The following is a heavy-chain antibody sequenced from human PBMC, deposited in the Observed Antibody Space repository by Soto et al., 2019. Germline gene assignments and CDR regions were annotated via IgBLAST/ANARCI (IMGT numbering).Heavy chain of an antibody. CDR3: ARVTGGSGPTYDY. CDR2: IYYSGST. Sequence: SETLSLTCTGSGGSISSGDYYWSWIRQPPGKGLEWIGYIYYSGSTYYNPSLKSRVTISVDTSKNQFSLKLSSVTAADTAVYYCARVTGGSGPTYDYWGQGTLVTVSS. D-gene: IGHD3-10*01. J-gene: IGHJ4*02. V-gene: IGHV4-30-4*01. CDR1: GGSISSGDYY.